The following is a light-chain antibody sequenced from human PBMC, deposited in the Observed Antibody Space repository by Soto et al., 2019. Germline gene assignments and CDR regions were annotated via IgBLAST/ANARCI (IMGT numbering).Light chain of an antibody. CDR2: GAS. Sequence: EIVLTQSPGTLSLSPGERATLSCRASQSVSSSYLAWYQQKPGQAPRLLIYGASSRATGIPDRFSGSGSGTDFTLTISRLEPEDFAGYYCQQYGSSYTFGQGNKLEI. CDR1: QSVSSSY. CDR3: QQYGSSYT. J-gene: IGKJ2*01. V-gene: IGKV3-20*01.